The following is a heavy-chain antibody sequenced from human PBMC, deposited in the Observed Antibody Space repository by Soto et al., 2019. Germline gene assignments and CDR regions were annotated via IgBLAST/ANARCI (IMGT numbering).Heavy chain of an antibody. CDR2: IIPKLGSA. V-gene: IGHV1-69*13. CDR1: RGGNLRDYR. Sequence: AASVKVSCKASRGGNLRDYRTTWVRRAPGNGLEWMGGIIPKLGSANYAQNFQGRVTITADESTSTAYMELSSLRSEDTAVYYCARNADVGATWGTAFDIWGQGTMVTVSS. J-gene: IGHJ3*02. D-gene: IGHD1-26*01. CDR3: ARNADVGATWGTAFDI.